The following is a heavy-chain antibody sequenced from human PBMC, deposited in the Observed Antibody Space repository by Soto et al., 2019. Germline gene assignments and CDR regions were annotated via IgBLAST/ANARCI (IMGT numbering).Heavy chain of an antibody. J-gene: IGHJ4*02. CDR2: ISNSDSTI. CDR3: ARVTWWSLVYYFDY. CDR1: GFTFNDFS. D-gene: IGHD2-15*01. V-gene: IGHV3-11*01. Sequence: GGSLRLSCAASGFTFNDFSFSWIRQAPGKGLEWVSYISNSDSTIYYTDSVKGRFTISRDSAKNSLYLQMNSLRAEDTAVYYCARVTWWSLVYYFDYWGQGTLVTVSS.